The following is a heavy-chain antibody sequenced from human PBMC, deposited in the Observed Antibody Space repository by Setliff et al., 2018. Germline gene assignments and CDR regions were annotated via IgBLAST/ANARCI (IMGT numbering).Heavy chain of an antibody. CDR1: GGSFSNYA. V-gene: IGHV1-69*11. CDR3: ARDTRDRYDTSGHYLSLDY. CDR2: FIPVLSSA. Sequence: SVKVSCKVSGGSFSNYAINWVRQVSGQGLEWMGRFIPVLSSADYSQRFQGRVTITADESTRTAYMELSSVRFEDTAVYYCARDTRDRYDTSGHYLSLDYWGQGTLVTVSS. D-gene: IGHD3-22*01. J-gene: IGHJ4*02.